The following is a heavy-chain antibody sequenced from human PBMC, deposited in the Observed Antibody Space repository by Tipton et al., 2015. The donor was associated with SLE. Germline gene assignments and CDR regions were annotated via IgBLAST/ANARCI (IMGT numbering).Heavy chain of an antibody. V-gene: IGHV4-34*01. J-gene: IGHJ4*02. Sequence: TLFLTCAVYGESFSGYYWSWIRQPPGKGLEWIGEINHTGRTNYNPSLKSRVTISVETTKNQCSLQRSSVTAADTAVYYCAKQGGYGGIVNWGQVTLVTVSS. CDR3: AKQGGYGGIVN. CDR1: GESFSGYY. D-gene: IGHD4-23*01. CDR2: INHTGRT.